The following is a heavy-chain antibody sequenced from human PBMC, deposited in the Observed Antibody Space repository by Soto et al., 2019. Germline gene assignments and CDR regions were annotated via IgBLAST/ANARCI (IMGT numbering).Heavy chain of an antibody. CDR1: GYSFTGYW. D-gene: IGHD3-22*01. CDR3: VRQSYSSDSRANYQYYFDS. Sequence: GESLKISCKGSGYSFTGYWITWVRQMPGKGLEWMGRIDPSDSYTNYSPSFQGHVTISAAKSIGTAYLQWGSLKASGTAIYYCVRQSYSSDSRANYQYYFDSRGQGTLVTVSS. V-gene: IGHV5-10-1*01. CDR2: IDPSDSYT. J-gene: IGHJ4*02.